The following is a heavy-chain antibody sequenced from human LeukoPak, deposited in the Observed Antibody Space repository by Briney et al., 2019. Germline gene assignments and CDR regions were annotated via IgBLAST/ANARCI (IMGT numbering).Heavy chain of an antibody. Sequence: ASVKVSCKASGYTFTGYYMHWVRQAPGQGLEWMGWINPNSGGTNYAQKFQGRVTMTRDTSISTAYMELSRRRSDATAVYYCASSIGLTGNNWFDPWGQGTLVTVSS. V-gene: IGHV1-2*02. CDR3: ASSIGLTGNNWFDP. CDR1: GYTFTGYY. D-gene: IGHD2/OR15-2a*01. J-gene: IGHJ5*02. CDR2: INPNSGGT.